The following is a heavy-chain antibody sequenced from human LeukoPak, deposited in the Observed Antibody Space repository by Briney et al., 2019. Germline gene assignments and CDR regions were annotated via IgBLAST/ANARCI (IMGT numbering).Heavy chain of an antibody. Sequence: PGGSLRLSCAASGFTFSSYGMHWVRQAPGKGLEWVAVIWYDGSNKYYADSVKGRFTISRDNSKNTLYLQMNSLRAEDTAVYYCARERQWFDPFDYWGQGTLVTVSS. V-gene: IGHV3-33*01. CDR2: IWYDGSNK. D-gene: IGHD3-22*01. CDR3: ARERQWFDPFDY. J-gene: IGHJ4*02. CDR1: GFTFSSYG.